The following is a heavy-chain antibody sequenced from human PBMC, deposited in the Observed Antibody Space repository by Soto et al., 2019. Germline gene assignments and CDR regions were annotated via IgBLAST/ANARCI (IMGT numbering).Heavy chain of an antibody. CDR2: IYHSGTT. V-gene: IGHV4-59*11. CDR3: ARGGYRTLAWFDL. CDR1: GGSISNHY. J-gene: IGHJ5*02. Sequence: QVQVQESGPGLVKPSETLSLTCTVSGGSISNHYWSWIRQSPGKGLEWIANIYHSGTTNYNLSLKGRVTISIDSSKNQVSLKLNSVTAADTAVYYCARGGYRTLAWFDLWGQGTLVTVSS. D-gene: IGHD6-13*01.